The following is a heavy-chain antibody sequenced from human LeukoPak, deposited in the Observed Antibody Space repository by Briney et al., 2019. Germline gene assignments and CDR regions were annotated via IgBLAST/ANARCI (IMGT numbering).Heavy chain of an antibody. CDR1: GFTFSSYW. V-gene: IGHV3-74*01. CDR2: INSDGSST. CDR3: AREGDTANFDY. J-gene: IGHJ4*02. D-gene: IGHD5-18*01. Sequence: QAGGSLRLSCAASGFTFSSYWMHWVRQVPGKGLVWVSRINSDGSSTSYADSVKGRFTISRDNAKNTLYLQMNSLRAEDTAVYYCAREGDTANFDYWGQGTLVTVSS.